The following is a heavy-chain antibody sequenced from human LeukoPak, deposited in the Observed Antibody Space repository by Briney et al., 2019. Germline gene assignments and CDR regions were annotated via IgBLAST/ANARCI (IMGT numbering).Heavy chain of an antibody. CDR2: ISSSSGYI. Sequence: GGSLRLSCAASGFTFSTYSMNWVRQAPGKGLEWVSSISSSSGYIYYADSVKGRFTISRDNAKNSLYLQMNSLRAEDTAVYYCAGGSLLGGAFDIWGQGTMVTVSS. D-gene: IGHD2-15*01. CDR3: AGGSLLGGAFDI. V-gene: IGHV3-21*01. J-gene: IGHJ3*02. CDR1: GFTFSTYS.